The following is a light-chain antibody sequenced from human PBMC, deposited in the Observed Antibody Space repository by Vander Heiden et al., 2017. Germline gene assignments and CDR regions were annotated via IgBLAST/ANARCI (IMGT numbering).Light chain of an antibody. Sequence: SYELIQPPSVSVSPGQTATITCSGDKLVTRYVCWYQQKAGQSPVLVIYQDNKRTSGIPERFSGSNSGDTATLTISGTQALDEADYYCQVWETNVAVFGGGTKLTVL. CDR2: QDN. CDR3: QVWETNVAV. J-gene: IGLJ7*01. V-gene: IGLV3-1*01. CDR1: KLVTRY.